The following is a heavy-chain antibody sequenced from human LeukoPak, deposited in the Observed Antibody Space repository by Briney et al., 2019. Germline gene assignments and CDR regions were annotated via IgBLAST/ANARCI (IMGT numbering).Heavy chain of an antibody. Sequence: PGGSLRLSCVASGFTFSRYGIHWVRQPPGKGLEWVAVIRYGGSAYFYADSVKGRFTISRDNSKNTLYLQMSSLRAEDTAVYFCARDVWFGDYRWFDPWGQGTLVIVSS. D-gene: IGHD3-10*01. CDR2: IRYGGSAY. J-gene: IGHJ5*02. CDR3: ARDVWFGDYRWFDP. CDR1: GFTFSRYG. V-gene: IGHV3-33*01.